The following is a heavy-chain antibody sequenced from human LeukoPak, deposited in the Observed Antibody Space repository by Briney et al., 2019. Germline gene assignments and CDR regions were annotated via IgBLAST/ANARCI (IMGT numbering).Heavy chain of an antibody. V-gene: IGHV1-69*06. CDR1: GGTFSSYA. D-gene: IGHD2-2*01. CDR3: QVVPAAKYYFDY. CDR2: IIPIFGAA. Sequence: SVKVSCKASGGTFSSYATSWVRQAPGQGLEWMGGIIPIFGAANYAQKFQGRVTITADKSTSTAYMELSSLRSEDTAVYYCQVVPAAKYYFDYWGQGTLVTVSS. J-gene: IGHJ4*02.